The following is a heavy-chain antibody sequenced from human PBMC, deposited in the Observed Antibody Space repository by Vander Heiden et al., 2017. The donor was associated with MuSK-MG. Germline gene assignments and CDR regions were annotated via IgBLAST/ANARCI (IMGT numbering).Heavy chain of an antibody. J-gene: IGHJ4*02. CDR1: GYTFTGYY. CDR3: ARGRGVDMATILFDY. CDR2: INPDSGGT. V-gene: IGHV1-2*02. Sequence: QVQLVQSGAEVRKPGASVKVSCKASGYTFTGYYMHWVRQAPGQGLEWMGWINPDSGGTDYAQKFQGRVTMTRDTSISAAYMELSRLRSDDTAVYYCARGRGVDMATILFDYWGQGTLVTVSS. D-gene: IGHD5-12*01.